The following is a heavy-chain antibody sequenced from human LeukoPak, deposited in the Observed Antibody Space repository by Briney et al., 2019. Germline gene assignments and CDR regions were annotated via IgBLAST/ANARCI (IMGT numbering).Heavy chain of an antibody. D-gene: IGHD6-13*01. V-gene: IGHV4-34*01. J-gene: IGHJ5*02. CDR1: GGSFSGYY. CDR2: INHSGST. Sequence: PSETLSLTCAVYGGSFSGYYWSWIRQPPGKGLEWIGEINHSGSTNYNPSLKSRVTISVDTSKNQFSLKLSSVTAADTAVYYCARLGYSSSWNLGPWGQGTLVTVSS. CDR3: ARLGYSSSWNLGP.